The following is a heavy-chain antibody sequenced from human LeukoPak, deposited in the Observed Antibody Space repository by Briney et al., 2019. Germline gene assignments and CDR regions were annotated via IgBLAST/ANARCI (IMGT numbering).Heavy chain of an antibody. CDR3: AKDGRTRYFDWLDY. CDR2: ISWNSGSI. V-gene: IGHV3-9*01. D-gene: IGHD3-9*01. J-gene: IGHJ4*02. Sequence: GGSLRLSCAASGFTFDDYAMHWVRQAPGKGLEWVSGISWNSGSIGYADSVKGRFTISRDNAKNSLYLQMNSLRAEDTALYYCAKDGRTRYFDWLDYWGQGTLVTVSP. CDR1: GFTFDDYA.